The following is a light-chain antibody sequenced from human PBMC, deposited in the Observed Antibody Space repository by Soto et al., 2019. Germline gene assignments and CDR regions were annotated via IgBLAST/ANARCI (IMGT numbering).Light chain of an antibody. V-gene: IGLV1-40*01. J-gene: IGLJ1*01. Sequence: QSVLTQPPSVSGAPGQRVTISCTGISSNIGAGYDVHWYQQLPGTAPKLLIYGNNNRPSGVPGRFSGSKSGTSASLAITGLQAEDEAEYYCQSYDSSLSGYVFGTGTKLTVL. CDR1: SSNIGAGYD. CDR3: QSYDSSLSGYV. CDR2: GNN.